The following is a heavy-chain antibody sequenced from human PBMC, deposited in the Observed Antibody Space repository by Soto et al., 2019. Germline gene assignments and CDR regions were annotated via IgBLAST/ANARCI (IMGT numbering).Heavy chain of an antibody. CDR1: GFTFSSYA. D-gene: IGHD6-13*01. CDR2: ISYDGSNK. J-gene: IGHJ4*02. CDR3: ARDATGIAAAGSPDY. Sequence: QVQLVESGGGVVQPGRSLRLSCAASGFTFSSYAMHWFRQARGKGLEWVAVISYDGSNKYYADSVKGRFTISRDNSKNTLYLQMNSLRAEDTAVYYCARDATGIAAAGSPDYWGQGTLVTVSS. V-gene: IGHV3-30-3*01.